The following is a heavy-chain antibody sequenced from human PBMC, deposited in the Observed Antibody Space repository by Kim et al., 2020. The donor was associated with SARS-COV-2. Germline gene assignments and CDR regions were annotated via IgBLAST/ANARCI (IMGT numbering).Heavy chain of an antibody. CDR1: GFSFSSCS. V-gene: IGHV3-48*02. CDR3: ARDDPDHYYGSGSYPPSDY. CDR2: ISRSGSTI. D-gene: IGHD3-10*01. J-gene: IGHJ4*02. Sequence: GGSLRLSCAASGFSFSSCSMNWVRQAPGKGLEWVSFISRSGSTIYYADSVKGRFTISRDNAKNSLFLQMNSLRDEDTAVYYCARDDPDHYYGSGSYPPSDYWGQGTLVTVSS.